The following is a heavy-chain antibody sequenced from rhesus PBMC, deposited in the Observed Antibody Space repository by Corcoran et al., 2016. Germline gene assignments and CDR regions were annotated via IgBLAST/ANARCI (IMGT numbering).Heavy chain of an antibody. V-gene: IGHV3S18*01. CDR2: STSTGRST. D-gene: IGHD7-45*01. Sequence: EVQLVESGGGLAKPGGSLRLSCAASGFSFSDYYLYWVPQAPGKGLEWVSGSTSTGRSTVYADSVKSRFTISRENAKHTLYLQVDNLRAEDTAVYYCARETGFGGYYFDYWGQGVLVTVSS. J-gene: IGHJ4*01. CDR3: ARETGFGGYYFDY. CDR1: GFSFSDYY.